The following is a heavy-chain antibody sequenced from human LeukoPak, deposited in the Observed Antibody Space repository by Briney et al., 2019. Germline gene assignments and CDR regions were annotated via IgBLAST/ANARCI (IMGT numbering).Heavy chain of an antibody. J-gene: IGHJ2*01. V-gene: IGHV3-7*03. CDR3: ARSPRGWDYDSSGYYSSYWYFDL. CDR2: IKQDGSGK. CDR1: GFTFSTYA. Sequence: GGSLRLSCAASGFTFSTYAMNWVRQAPGKGLGWVANIKQDGSGKFYVDSVKGRFTISRDNAKNSLYLQMNSLRAEDTAVYYCARSPRGWDYDSSGYYSSYWYFDLWGRGTLVTVSS. D-gene: IGHD3-22*01.